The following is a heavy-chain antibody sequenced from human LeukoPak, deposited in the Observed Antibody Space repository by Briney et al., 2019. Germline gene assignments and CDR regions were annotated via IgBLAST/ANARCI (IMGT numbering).Heavy chain of an antibody. V-gene: IGHV4-34*01. CDR2: INHSGST. CDR3: ARGRSDYVHD. CDR1: GGSFSGYY. Sequence: PSETLSLTCAVYGGSFSGYYWSWIRQPPGKGLEWIGEINHSGSTNYNPSLKSRVTISVDTSKNQFSLKLSSVTAADTAVYYCARGRSDYVHDWGQGTLVTVSS. J-gene: IGHJ4*02. D-gene: IGHD4-17*01.